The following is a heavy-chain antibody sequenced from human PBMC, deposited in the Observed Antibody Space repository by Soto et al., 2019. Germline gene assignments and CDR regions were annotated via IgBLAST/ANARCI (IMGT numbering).Heavy chain of an antibody. CDR3: ARVRDYYGSGHMGV. CDR2: INHSGST. CDR1: GGSFSGYY. Sequence: SETLSLTCAVYGGSFSGYYWSWIRQPPGKGLEWIGEINHSGSTNYNPSLKSRITISVDTSKNQFSLKLSSVTAADTAVYYCARVRDYYGSGHMGVWGKGTTVTVSS. V-gene: IGHV4-34*01. D-gene: IGHD3-10*01. J-gene: IGHJ6*03.